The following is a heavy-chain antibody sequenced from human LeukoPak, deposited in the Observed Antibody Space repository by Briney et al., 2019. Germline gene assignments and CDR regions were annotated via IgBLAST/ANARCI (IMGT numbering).Heavy chain of an antibody. V-gene: IGHV1-2*02. D-gene: IGHD5-12*01. CDR3: ARDEGRHLAQIDY. J-gene: IGHJ4*02. CDR1: GYTFSGYY. CDR2: IDPKSGAT. Sequence: ASVKVSCKSSGYTFSGYYIHWVRQAPGQGLEWMGWIDPKSGATYYAQKFQGRVTVTRDTSITTAYMELTRLRSDDTAMYFCARDEGRHLAQIDYWSLGTLVTVSS.